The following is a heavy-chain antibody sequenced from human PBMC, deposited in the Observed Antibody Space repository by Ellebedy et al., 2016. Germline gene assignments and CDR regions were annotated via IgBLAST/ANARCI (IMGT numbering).Heavy chain of an antibody. CDR3: AKGSGWELLGDYFDY. Sequence: GESLKISCAASGFTFSSYGMHWVRQAPGKGLEWVAVIWYDGSNKYYADSVKGRFTISRDNSKNTLYLQMNSLRAEDTAVYYCAKGSGWELLGDYFDYWGQGTLVTVSS. D-gene: IGHD1-26*01. J-gene: IGHJ4*02. CDR2: IWYDGSNK. V-gene: IGHV3-33*06. CDR1: GFTFSSYG.